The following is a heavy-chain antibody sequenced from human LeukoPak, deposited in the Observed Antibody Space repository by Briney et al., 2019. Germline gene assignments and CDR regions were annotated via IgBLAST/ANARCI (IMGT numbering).Heavy chain of an antibody. V-gene: IGHV3-53*01. J-gene: IGHJ4*02. CDR1: GFIVSCYY. D-gene: IGHD2-2*01. CDR2: IYSGGST. CDR3: ASVYCTRTSCYDNY. Sequence: GGSLRLSCAASGFIVSCYYMSWSRRAPGKGLEWVSVIYSGGSTYYADSVKGRFTISRDNSKNTLNLQMNSLRAEDTAVYYCASVYCTRTSCYDNYWGQGTLVTVSS.